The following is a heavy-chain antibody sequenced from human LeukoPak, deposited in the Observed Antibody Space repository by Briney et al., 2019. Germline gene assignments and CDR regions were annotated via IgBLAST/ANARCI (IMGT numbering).Heavy chain of an antibody. CDR3: AREGKYSSSYYFDY. J-gene: IGHJ4*02. Sequence: PGRSLRLSCAASGFTFDDYAMHWVRQPPGKGLEWVSLLSWDGSSTYYADSVKGRFTISRDTSKNTLYLQMNSLRAEDTAVYYCAREGKYSSSYYFDYWGQGTLVTVSS. CDR2: LSWDGSST. CDR1: GFTFDDYA. D-gene: IGHD6-6*01. V-gene: IGHV3-43D*04.